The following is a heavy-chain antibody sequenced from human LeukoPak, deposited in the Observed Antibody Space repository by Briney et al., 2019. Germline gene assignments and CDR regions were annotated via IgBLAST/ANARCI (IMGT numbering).Heavy chain of an antibody. CDR1: GFTFSSYG. CDR2: ISYDGSNK. V-gene: IGHV3-30*03. CDR3: ARAGHGP. Sequence: GRSLRLSCAASGFTFSSYGMHWVRQAPGKGLEWVAVISYDGSNKYYADSVKGRFTISRDNSKNTLYLQMNSLRSEDTAVYYCARAGHGPWGQGTLVTVSS. J-gene: IGHJ4*02.